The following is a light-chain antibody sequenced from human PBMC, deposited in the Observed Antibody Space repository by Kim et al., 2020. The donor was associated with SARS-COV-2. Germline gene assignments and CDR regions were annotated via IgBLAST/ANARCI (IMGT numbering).Light chain of an antibody. Sequence: SVAPGKTARITCGGNNIGSKRVRWYQQKPGQAPVLVIYYDSDRPSGIPERFSGSNSGNTATLTISRVEAGDEADYYCQVWDSSSVVFGGGTQLTVL. J-gene: IGLJ2*01. CDR3: QVWDSSSVV. CDR2: YDS. V-gene: IGLV3-21*04. CDR1: NIGSKR.